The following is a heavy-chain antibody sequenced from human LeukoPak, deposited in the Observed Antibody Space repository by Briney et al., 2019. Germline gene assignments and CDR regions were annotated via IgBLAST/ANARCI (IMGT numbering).Heavy chain of an antibody. J-gene: IGHJ4*02. D-gene: IGHD6-19*01. V-gene: IGHV3-23*01. CDR1: GFTFSTYA. CDR3: AKYSWGAVAAPFDY. Sequence: PGGSLRRSGAASGFTFSTYAMSWVRQAPGKGLEWVSGISGSGGSTYYADSVKGRFTISRDNSKNTLYLQMNSLRAEDTAVYYCAKYSWGAVAAPFDYGGQGTLVTVSA. CDR2: ISGSGGST.